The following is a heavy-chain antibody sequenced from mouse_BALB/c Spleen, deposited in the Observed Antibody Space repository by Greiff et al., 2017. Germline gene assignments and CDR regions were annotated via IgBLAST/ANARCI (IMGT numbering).Heavy chain of an antibody. D-gene: IGHD2-10*02. CDR2: IYPGSGST. J-gene: IGHJ4*01. Sequence: QVQLKQPGAELVKPGTSVKLSCKASGYNFTSYWINWVKLRPGQGLEWIGDIYPGSGSTNYNEKFKSKATLTVDTSSSTAYMQLSSLASEDSALYYCALLGYGNYVYAMDYWGQGTSVTVSS. V-gene: IGHV1-55*01. CDR1: GYNFTSYW. CDR3: ALLGYGNYVYAMDY.